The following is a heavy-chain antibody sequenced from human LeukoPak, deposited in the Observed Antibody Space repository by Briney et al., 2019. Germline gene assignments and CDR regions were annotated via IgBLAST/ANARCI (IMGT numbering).Heavy chain of an antibody. Sequence: HPGGSLRLSCAASGFTFSSYAMSWVRQAPGKGLEWVANIKQDGSEKYYVDSVKGRFTISRDNAKNSLYLQMNSLRAEDTAVYYCARVELGRRGYNWEDYWGQGTLVTVSS. CDR1: GFTFSSYA. CDR3: ARVELGRRGYNWEDY. V-gene: IGHV3-7*01. CDR2: IKQDGSEK. J-gene: IGHJ4*02. D-gene: IGHD5-24*01.